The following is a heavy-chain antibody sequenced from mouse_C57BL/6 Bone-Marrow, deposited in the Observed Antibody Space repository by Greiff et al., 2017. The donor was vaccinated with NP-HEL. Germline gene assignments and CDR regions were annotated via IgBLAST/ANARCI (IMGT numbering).Heavy chain of an antibody. CDR2: IYPGSGST. Sequence: QVQLQQPGAELVKPGASVKMSCRASGYTFTSYWITWVKQRPGQGLEWIGDIYPGSGSTNYNEKFNSKATLTVDTSSSTAYMQLSSLTSEDSAVYYCARDYGSSYWYFDVWGTGTTVTVSS. CDR3: ARDYGSSYWYFDV. D-gene: IGHD1-1*01. CDR1: GYTFTSYW. V-gene: IGHV1-55*01. J-gene: IGHJ1*03.